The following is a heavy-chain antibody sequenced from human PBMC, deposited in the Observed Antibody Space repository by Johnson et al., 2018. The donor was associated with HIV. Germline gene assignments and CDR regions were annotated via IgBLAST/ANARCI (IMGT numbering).Heavy chain of an antibody. CDR1: GFTFSSYA. J-gene: IGHJ3*02. CDR2: IYSGGST. CDR3: AREVDGFDI. Sequence: QVQLVESGGDVVQPERSLRLSCATSGFTFSSYAMHWVRQAPGKGLEWVSVIYSGGSTYYADSVKGRFTISRDNAKNTLYLHMNSLRAEDTAVYYCAREVDGFDIWGQGTMVTVSS. V-gene: IGHV3-NL1*01.